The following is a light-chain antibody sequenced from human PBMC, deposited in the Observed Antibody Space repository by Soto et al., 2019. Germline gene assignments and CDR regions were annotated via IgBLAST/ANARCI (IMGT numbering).Light chain of an antibody. Sequence: EIVVTQSPATLSVSPGERATLSCRVSQSVRNKVAWYQHKPGQTPRVIIYDTSTRAAGIPARFSGSGYGTDFTLTISRLEPEDFAVYYCQQYGRSPITFGLGTRLEIK. CDR2: DTS. V-gene: IGKV3-15*01. CDR3: QQYGRSPIT. J-gene: IGKJ5*01. CDR1: QSVRNK.